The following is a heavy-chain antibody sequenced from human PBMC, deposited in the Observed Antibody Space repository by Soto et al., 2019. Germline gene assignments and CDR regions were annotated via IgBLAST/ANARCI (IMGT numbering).Heavy chain of an antibody. J-gene: IGHJ4*02. Sequence: PGGSLRLSCAASGFTFSDHYMDWVRHAPRKGLEWVGRLRNKANSYTTNYAASVKGRFTISRDDSKNSLYLQVNSLKTEDTAVYYCTRVKLLGFGVDPLTNERASDYWGQGTLVTVSS. CDR3: TRVKLLGFGVDPLTNERASDY. D-gene: IGHD3-10*01. V-gene: IGHV3-72*01. CDR1: GFTFSDHY. CDR2: LRNKANSYTT.